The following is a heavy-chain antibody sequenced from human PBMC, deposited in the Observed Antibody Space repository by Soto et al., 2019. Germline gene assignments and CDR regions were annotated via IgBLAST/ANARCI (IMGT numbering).Heavy chain of an antibody. CDR2: IRSKANSYAT. CDR1: GFTFSVSA. J-gene: IGHJ3*01. D-gene: IGHD2-21*02. V-gene: IGHV3-73*01. CDR3: TRQDPLTAVENDALDF. Sequence: EVQLVESGGGLVQPGGSLKLSCAASGFTFSVSAMHWVRQASGKGLEWVGRIRSKANSYATTYAASVRGRFTISRDDSKKTVYMQMNSLKTEDTDVYYCTRQDPLTAVENDALDFWGQGTMVTVSS.